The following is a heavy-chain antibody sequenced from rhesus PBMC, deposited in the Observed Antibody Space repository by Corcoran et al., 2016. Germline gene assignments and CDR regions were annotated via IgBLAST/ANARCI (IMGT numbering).Heavy chain of an antibody. J-gene: IGHJ3*01. Sequence: QVQLQEAGLGAVKPSKALSLTFHVSGGSISDSYRWSGLRQPRGQGPEGTGDISTSENTRYNPSLKCRVTISRDTATTQCSRRLKSVTAADTDMDYCARARPNTVTTYYAFDFWGRGLRVTVSS. V-gene: IGHV4S10*01. CDR3: ARARPNTVTTYYAFDF. CDR1: GGSISDSYR. CDR2: ISTSENT. D-gene: IGHD4-23*01.